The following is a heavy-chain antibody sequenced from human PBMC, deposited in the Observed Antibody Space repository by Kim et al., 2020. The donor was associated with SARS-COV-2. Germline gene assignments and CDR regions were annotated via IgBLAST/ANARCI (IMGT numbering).Heavy chain of an antibody. V-gene: IGHV5-10-1*01. J-gene: IGHJ4*02. D-gene: IGHD3-10*01. CDR3: ARHGLLWFGESSDY. Sequence: SPSFQGHVTISADKSISTAYLQWSSLKASDTAMYYCARHGLLWFGESSDYWGQGTLVTVSS.